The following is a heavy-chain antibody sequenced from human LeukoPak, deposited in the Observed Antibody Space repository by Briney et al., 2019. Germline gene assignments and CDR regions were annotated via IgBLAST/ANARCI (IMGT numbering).Heavy chain of an antibody. D-gene: IGHD2-2*01. CDR1: GFTFSSYW. Sequence: PGGSLRLSCAASGFTFSSYWMSWVHQAPGKGLEWVANIKQDGSEKYYVDSVKGRFTISRDNAKNSLYLQMNSLRAEDTAMYYCAKGALRYSCCYDYWGQGTPVTVSS. CDR3: AKGALRYSCCYDY. V-gene: IGHV3-7*03. J-gene: IGHJ4*02. CDR2: IKQDGSEK.